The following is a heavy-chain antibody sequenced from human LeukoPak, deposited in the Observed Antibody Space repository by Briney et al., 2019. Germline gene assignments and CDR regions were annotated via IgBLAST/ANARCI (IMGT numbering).Heavy chain of an antibody. V-gene: IGHV1-2*06. CDR3: ARSKAWELPNAFDI. Sequence: GASVTVSCTASGYTFTGYYMHWVRQAPGQGLEWMGRSNPNSGGTNYAQKFQGRVTMTRDTSISKAYMELSRLRSDDTAVYYCARSKAWELPNAFDIWGQGTMVTVSS. CDR1: GYTFTGYY. CDR2: SNPNSGGT. J-gene: IGHJ3*02. D-gene: IGHD1-26*01.